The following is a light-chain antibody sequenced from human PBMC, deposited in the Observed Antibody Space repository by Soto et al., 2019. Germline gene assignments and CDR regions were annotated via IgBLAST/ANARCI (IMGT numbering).Light chain of an antibody. V-gene: IGKV3-11*01. CDR1: QSISSY. CDR2: DAS. Sequence: EIVLTQSPATLSLSPGERATLSCRASQSISSYLAWYQQKPGQAPRLLIYDASNRATGIPARFSGSGSGTDFTLIISSLEPEDFAVYYCQHRANLPLTFGGGTKVEIK. CDR3: QHRANLPLT. J-gene: IGKJ4*01.